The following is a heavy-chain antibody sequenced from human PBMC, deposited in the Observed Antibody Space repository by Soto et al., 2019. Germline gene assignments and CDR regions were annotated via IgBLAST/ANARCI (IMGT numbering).Heavy chain of an antibody. J-gene: IGHJ6*03. V-gene: IGHV4-34*01. CDR2: INHSGST. D-gene: IGHD2-2*01. CDR1: GGSFSDYY. CDR3: ARTPLYCSSTNCPRGYMDV. Sequence: QVQLQQWGAGLLKPSETLSLTCAVYGGSFSDYYWSWIRQPPGKGLEWIGEINHSGSTNYNPSLKSRVTISVDTSKNQFSLKLNSVTAADTAVYYCARTPLYCSSTNCPRGYMDVWGKGTTVTVSS.